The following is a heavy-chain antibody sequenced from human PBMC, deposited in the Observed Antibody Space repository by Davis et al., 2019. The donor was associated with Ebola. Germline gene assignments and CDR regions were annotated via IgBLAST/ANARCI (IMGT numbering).Heavy chain of an antibody. CDR1: GGTFSSYA. CDR2: IIPIFGTA. Sequence: SVKVSCKASGGTFSSYAISWVRQAPGQGLEWMGGIIPIFGTANYAQKFQGRVTMTTDTSTSTAYMELRSLRSDDTAFYYCARVMDCSRTSCYAAFDYWGQGSLVTVSS. V-gene: IGHV1-69*05. J-gene: IGHJ4*02. CDR3: ARVMDCSRTSCYAAFDY. D-gene: IGHD2-2*01.